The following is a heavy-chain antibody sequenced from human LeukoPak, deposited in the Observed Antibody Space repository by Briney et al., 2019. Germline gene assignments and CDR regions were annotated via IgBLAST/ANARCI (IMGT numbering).Heavy chain of an antibody. CDR2: IYHSGST. V-gene: IGHV4-38-2*01. CDR1: GYSLSSGYY. D-gene: IGHD1-26*01. J-gene: IGHJ4*02. Sequence: PSETLSLTCAVSGYSLSSGYYWGWIRQPPGKGLEWIGSIYHSGSTYYNPSLKSRVTISVDTSKNQFSLKLSSVTAADTAVYYCARLRREVGATRYYFDYWGQGTLVTVSS. CDR3: ARLRREVGATRYYFDY.